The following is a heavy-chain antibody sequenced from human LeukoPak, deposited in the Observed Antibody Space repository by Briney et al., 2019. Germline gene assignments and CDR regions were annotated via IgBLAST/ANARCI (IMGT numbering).Heavy chain of an antibody. CDR3: ASTDPGRAVAGTDY. CDR2: IYYSGST. V-gene: IGHV4-39*01. Sequence: SETLSLTCTVSGGSISSSSYYWGWIRQPPGKGLEGIGSIYYSGSTYYNPSLKSRVTISVDTSKNQFSLKLSSVTAADTAVYYCASTDPGRAVAGTDYWGQGTLVTVSS. D-gene: IGHD6-19*01. CDR1: GGSISSSSYY. J-gene: IGHJ4*02.